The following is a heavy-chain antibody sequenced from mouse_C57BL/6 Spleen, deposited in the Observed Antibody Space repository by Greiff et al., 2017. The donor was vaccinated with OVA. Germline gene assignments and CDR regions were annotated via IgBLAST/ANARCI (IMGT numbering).Heavy chain of an antibody. CDR2: IYPGDGDT. CDR1: GYAFSSYW. J-gene: IGHJ1*03. CDR3: AREGSSHWYFDV. D-gene: IGHD1-1*01. Sequence: VQLQQSGAELVKPGASVKISCKASGYAFSSYWMNWVKQRPGKGLEWIGKIYPGDGDTNYNGKFKGKATLTADKSSSTAYMQLSSLTSEDSAVYFCAREGSSHWYFDVWGTGTTVTVSS. V-gene: IGHV1-80*01.